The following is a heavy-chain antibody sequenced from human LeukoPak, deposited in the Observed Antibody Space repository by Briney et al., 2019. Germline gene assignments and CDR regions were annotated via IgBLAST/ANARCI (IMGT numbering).Heavy chain of an antibody. CDR3: ARDMQWLVLLYYFDY. J-gene: IGHJ4*02. V-gene: IGHV1-2*02. D-gene: IGHD6-19*01. Sequence: ASVKVSCKASGYTFTGYYMHWVRQAPGQGLEWMGRINPNSGGTNYAQKFQGRVTMTRDTSISTAYMELSRLRSDDTAVYYCARDMQWLVLLYYFDYWGQGTLVTVSS. CDR1: GYTFTGYY. CDR2: INPNSGGT.